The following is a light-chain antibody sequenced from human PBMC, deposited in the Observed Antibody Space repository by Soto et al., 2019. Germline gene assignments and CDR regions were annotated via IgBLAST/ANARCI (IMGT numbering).Light chain of an antibody. Sequence: EIVMTQSPATLSVSPGERATLSCRASQSVSTNLAWYQQKPGQAPRLLVYGASTRPTGIPTRFSGSGSGTEFTLTISSLQSEDFAVYYCQQYNNWPLWTFGQGTKVESK. CDR1: QSVSTN. CDR2: GAS. J-gene: IGKJ1*01. CDR3: QQYNNWPLWT. V-gene: IGKV3-15*01.